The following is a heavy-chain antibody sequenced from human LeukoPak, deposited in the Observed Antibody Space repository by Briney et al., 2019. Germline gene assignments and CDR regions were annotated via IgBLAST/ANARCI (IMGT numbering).Heavy chain of an antibody. V-gene: IGHV3-21*01. CDR1: GFTFSSYS. CDR2: ISSSSSYI. CDR3: ARAPIDRYYDILTGYYRGEFDY. Sequence: PGGSLRLSCAASGFTFSSYSMNWVRQAPGKGLEWVSSISSSSSYIYYADSVKGRFTISRDNAKNSLYLQMNSLRAEDTAVYYCARAPIDRYYDILTGYYRGEFDYWGQGTLVTVSS. D-gene: IGHD3-9*01. J-gene: IGHJ4*02.